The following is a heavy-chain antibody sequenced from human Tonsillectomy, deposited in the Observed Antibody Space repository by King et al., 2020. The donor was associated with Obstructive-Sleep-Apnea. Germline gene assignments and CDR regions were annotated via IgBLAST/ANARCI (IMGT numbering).Heavy chain of an antibody. CDR1: GGSISSRNW. V-gene: IGHV4-4*02. D-gene: IGHD4-11*01. J-gene: IGHJ4*02. Sequence: QLQESGPGLVKPSGTLSLTCAVSGGSISSRNWWSWVRQPPGKGLEWIGKIYHSGSTNYNPSLKGRVTISVNKSKNQFSLKLSSVTAADTAVYYCARDVTTGNFDCWGQGTLVTVSS. CDR3: ARDVTTGNFDC. CDR2: IYHSGST.